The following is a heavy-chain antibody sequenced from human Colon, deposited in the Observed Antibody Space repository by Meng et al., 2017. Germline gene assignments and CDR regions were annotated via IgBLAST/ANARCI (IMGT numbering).Heavy chain of an antibody. Sequence: QVQLVQSGAEVKKPGASVKVSCKASGYILTTYGISWVRQAPGEGLEWMGWISAYNGNTNSAQKFQDRVTMTTDTSTNTAYMELRSLRSDDTAMYYCARDRQWLGSDYWGQGTLVTVSS. CDR1: GYILTTYG. CDR3: ARDRQWLGSDY. J-gene: IGHJ4*02. D-gene: IGHD6-19*01. CDR2: ISAYNGNT. V-gene: IGHV1-18*01.